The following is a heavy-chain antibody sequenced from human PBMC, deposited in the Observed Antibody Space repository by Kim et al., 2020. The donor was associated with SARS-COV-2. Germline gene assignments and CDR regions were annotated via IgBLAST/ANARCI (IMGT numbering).Heavy chain of an antibody. Sequence: GGSLRLSCAASGFTFSSYGMHWVRQAPGKGLEWVAVIWYDGSNKYYADSVKGRFTISRDNSKNTLYLQMNSLRAEDTAVYYCAREGAEYYYDIGSLHAFDIWGQGTMVTVSS. CDR2: IWYDGSNK. CDR1: GFTFSSYG. D-gene: IGHD3-22*01. J-gene: IGHJ3*02. V-gene: IGHV3-33*01. CDR3: AREGAEYYYDIGSLHAFDI.